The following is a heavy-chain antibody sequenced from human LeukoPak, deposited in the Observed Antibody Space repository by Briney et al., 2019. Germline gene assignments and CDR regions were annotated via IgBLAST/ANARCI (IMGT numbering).Heavy chain of an antibody. J-gene: IGHJ4*02. Sequence: PSETLSLTCTVSGGSISSHYWSWIRQPPGKGLEWSGYIYYSGSTNYNPSLKSRVTISVDTSKNQFSLKLSSVTAADTAVYYCARHYGSGSYYYFDYWGQGTLVTVSS. V-gene: IGHV4-59*11. CDR3: ARHYGSGSYYYFDY. CDR1: GGSISSHY. CDR2: IYYSGST. D-gene: IGHD3-10*01.